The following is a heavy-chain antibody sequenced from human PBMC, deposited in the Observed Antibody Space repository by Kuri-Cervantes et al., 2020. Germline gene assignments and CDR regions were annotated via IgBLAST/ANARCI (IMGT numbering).Heavy chain of an antibody. CDR3: HLGTPKPSDY. D-gene: IGHD3-10*01. CDR1: GFTFDDYA. CDR2: ISWNSGSI. V-gene: IGHV3-9*01. J-gene: IGHJ4*02. Sequence: SLKISCAASGFTFDDYAMHWVRQAPGKGLEWVSGISWNSGSIGHVDSVKGRFTISRDNTKNSLYLQMKSLRAEDTAVNYCHLGTPKPSDYWGQGTLVTVSS.